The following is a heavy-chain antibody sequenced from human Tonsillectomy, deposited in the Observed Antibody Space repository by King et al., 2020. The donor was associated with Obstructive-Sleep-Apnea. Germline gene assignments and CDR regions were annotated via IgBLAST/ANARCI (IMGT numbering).Heavy chain of an antibody. CDR2: ISYDGSNK. Sequence: VQLVESGGGVVQPGRSLRLSCAASGFTVSSYGMHWVRHAPGKGLECVAVISYDGSNKYYVDSVKGRFTISRDNSKNTLYLKMNSLRAEDTAVYYCAKGTKYQLLLVEHFDYWGQGTLVTVSS. D-gene: IGHD2-2*01. CDR3: AKGTKYQLLLVEHFDY. CDR1: GFTVSSYG. J-gene: IGHJ4*02. V-gene: IGHV3-30*18.